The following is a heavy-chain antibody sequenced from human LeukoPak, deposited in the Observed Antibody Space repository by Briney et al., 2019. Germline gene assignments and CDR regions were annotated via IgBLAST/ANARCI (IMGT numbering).Heavy chain of an antibody. CDR1: GFAVTSNY. V-gene: IGHV3-53*01. CDR3: ARSSHYDILSGYSEEDAFDI. CDR2: FYSGGST. Sequence: GGSLRPSCAVSGFAVTSNYMSWVRQAPGKGLEWVSVFYSGGSTDYADSVKGRFTISTDNYKNTPYLQMNSLRVEDTAVYYCARSSHYDILSGYSEEDAFDIWGQGTMVTVSS. J-gene: IGHJ3*02. D-gene: IGHD3-9*01.